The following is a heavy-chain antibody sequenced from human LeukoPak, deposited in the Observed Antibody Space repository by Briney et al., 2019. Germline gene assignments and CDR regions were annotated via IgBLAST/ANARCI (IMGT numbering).Heavy chain of an antibody. Sequence: GGSLRLSCAASGFTFRSYGMHWVRQAPGKGLEWVAFIHIEGTNKYNEDSVKGRFTISRDNSKNTLYLQMNSLRPEDAAVYYCAKDLHGSYSIDYCGQGTLVTVSS. J-gene: IGHJ4*02. CDR3: AKDLHGSYSIDY. CDR1: GFTFRSYG. CDR2: IHIEGTNK. D-gene: IGHD1-26*01. V-gene: IGHV3-30*02.